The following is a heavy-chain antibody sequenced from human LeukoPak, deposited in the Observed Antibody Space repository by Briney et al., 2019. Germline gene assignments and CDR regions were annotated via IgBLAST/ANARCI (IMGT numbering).Heavy chain of an antibody. CDR1: GFTLGGAT. CDR2: INWEGSRT. D-gene: IGHD5-18*01. V-gene: IGHV3-43*01. CDR3: AKDNGGYSYGIDY. Sequence: GGSLRLSCEASGFTLGGATMHWVRQAPGKGLEWFSLINWEGSRTDYADSVMGRFIICRDNSKHSLYLQIHNLRTEDTGLYYCAKDNGGYSYGIDYRGQGTLATVSS. J-gene: IGHJ4*02.